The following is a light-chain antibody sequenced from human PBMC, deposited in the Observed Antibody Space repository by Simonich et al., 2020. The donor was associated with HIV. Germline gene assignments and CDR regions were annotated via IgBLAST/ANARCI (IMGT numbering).Light chain of an antibody. Sequence: FAPTQPRSVSGSPGQSVTISCTGTSNDVGSYNYVPWYQQHPCKAPKPKIYEVSKRHSGVPHRFSCSTSGNTASLTISGLQAEDEADYYCSSYTSSSTLVFGGGTKLTVL. CDR1: SNDVGSYNY. J-gene: IGLJ2*01. CDR2: EVS. CDR3: SSYTSSSTLV. V-gene: IGLV2-11*01.